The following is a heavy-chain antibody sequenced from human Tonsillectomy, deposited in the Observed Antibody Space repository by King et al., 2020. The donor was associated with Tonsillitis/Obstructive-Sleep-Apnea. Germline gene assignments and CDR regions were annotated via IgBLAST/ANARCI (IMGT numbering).Heavy chain of an antibody. CDR3: ARGRVVPTALDY. J-gene: IGHJ4*02. V-gene: IGHV3-21*01. CDR2: ISTRSTYI. Sequence: VQLVESGGGLVKPGGSLRLSCAASGFTFVDYSMNWVRQAPGKGLEWVSSISTRSTYIYYADSMRGRFTISRDNAKNSLFLQMNSLRAEDTAVYYCARGRVVPTALDYWGQGALVTVSS. CDR1: GFTFVDYS. D-gene: IGHD2-2*01.